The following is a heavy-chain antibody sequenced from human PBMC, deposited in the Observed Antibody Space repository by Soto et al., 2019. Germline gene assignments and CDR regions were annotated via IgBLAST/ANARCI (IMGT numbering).Heavy chain of an antibody. CDR1: GFTVDDYA. CDR2: ISWNSDSI. V-gene: IGHV3-9*01. J-gene: IGHJ4*02. D-gene: IGHD2-21*02. Sequence: EVQRVESGGGLVQPGRSLRLSCAASGFTVDDYAMHWVRQAPGKGLEWVSGISWNSDSIGYADAVKGRFTISSDNAKNSLYLQKNSLRAEDTALYYCAKRINVVVTAIYFDYWGQGTLVTVSS. CDR3: AKRINVVVTAIYFDY.